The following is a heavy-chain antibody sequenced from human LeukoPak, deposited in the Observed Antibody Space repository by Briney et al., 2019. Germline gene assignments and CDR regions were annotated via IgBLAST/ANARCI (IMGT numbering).Heavy chain of an antibody. D-gene: IGHD3-10*01. CDR1: GGSISSGDYY. Sequence: KASRTLSLTCTVSGGSISSGDYYWSWIRQPPGKGPEWIGYIYYSGSTYYNPSLKSRVTISVDTSKNQFSLKLSSVTAADTAVYYCARVEGIWFGESTNGAFDIWGQGTMVTVSS. CDR3: ARVEGIWFGESTNGAFDI. V-gene: IGHV4-30-4*08. J-gene: IGHJ3*02. CDR2: IYYSGST.